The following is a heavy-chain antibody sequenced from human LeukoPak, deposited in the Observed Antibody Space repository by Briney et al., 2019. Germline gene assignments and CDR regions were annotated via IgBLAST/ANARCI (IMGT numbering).Heavy chain of an antibody. V-gene: IGHV3-23*01. CDR1: GFTFSSYA. CDR3: TKGKQQWYGSSY. CDR2: LSTRGGST. D-gene: IGHD5-18*01. J-gene: IGHJ4*02. Sequence: GGSLRLSCAVSGFTFSSYAMSWVRQAPGKGLEWVSSLSTRGGSTYYADSVKGRFTISRDNSKNTLYLQMNSLRAEDTAVYYCTKGKQQWYGSSYWGQGSLVTVSS.